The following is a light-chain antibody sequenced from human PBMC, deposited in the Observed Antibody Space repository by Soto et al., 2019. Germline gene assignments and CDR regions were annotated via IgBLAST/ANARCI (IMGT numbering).Light chain of an antibody. J-gene: IGKJ2*01. V-gene: IGKV1-39*01. CDR2: AAY. Sequence: DIQMTQSPSSLSTSVGDRVTITCRASQYINNYLTWYQQKPGKATKLLIFAAYNLQSGVPARFSGSGSGTDFTLTISSLQPEDFATYYCPQGYSSPAYTVGQGTELDMK. CDR1: QYINNY. CDR3: PQGYSSPAYT.